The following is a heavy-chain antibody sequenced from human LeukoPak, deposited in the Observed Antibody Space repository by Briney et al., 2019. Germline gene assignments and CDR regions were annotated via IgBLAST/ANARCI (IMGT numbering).Heavy chain of an antibody. CDR2: LYIGGNT. CDR1: GFTVSRNY. Sequence: GGSLRLSCAASGFTVSRNYMSWVRQAPGKGPEWVSALYIGGNTYYTDFVKGRFTISRDNSKNTLYLQMNSLRAEDTAVSYCTRAGTGGDNRFDYWGQGTLVTVSS. CDR3: TRAGTGGDNRFDY. V-gene: IGHV3-66*01. D-gene: IGHD1-14*01. J-gene: IGHJ4*02.